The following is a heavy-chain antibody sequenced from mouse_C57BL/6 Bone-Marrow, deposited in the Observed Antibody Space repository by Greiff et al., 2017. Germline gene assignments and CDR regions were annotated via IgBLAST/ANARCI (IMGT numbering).Heavy chain of an antibody. J-gene: IGHJ2*01. Sequence: QVQLQQPGAELVMPGASVKLSCKASGYTFTSYWMHWVKQRPGQGLEWIGEIDPSGSYTNYNQKFKGKSTLTVDKSSSTAYMQLSSLTSEDSAVYYCSRTARLRLYYWGQGTTLTVSA. CDR2: IDPSGSYT. D-gene: IGHD2-4*01. CDR3: SRTARLRLYY. V-gene: IGHV1-69*01. CDR1: GYTFTSYW.